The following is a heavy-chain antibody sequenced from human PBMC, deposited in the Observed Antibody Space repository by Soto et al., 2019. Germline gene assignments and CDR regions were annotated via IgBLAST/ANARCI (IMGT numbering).Heavy chain of an antibody. Sequence: GGSLRFSCAASGFTFSSYCIHWVRQAPCKGLEWVAVISYDGSNKYYADSVKGRFTISRDNSKNTLYLQMNSLRAEDTAVYYCAKIPSSSDGAFDIWGQGTMVTVSS. CDR3: AKIPSSSDGAFDI. V-gene: IGHV3-30*18. CDR2: ISYDGSNK. D-gene: IGHD2-2*01. CDR1: GFTFSSYC. J-gene: IGHJ3*02.